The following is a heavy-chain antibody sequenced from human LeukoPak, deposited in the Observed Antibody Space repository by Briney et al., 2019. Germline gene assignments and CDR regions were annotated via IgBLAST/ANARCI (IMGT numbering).Heavy chain of an antibody. CDR2: ISSSSSTI. J-gene: IGHJ6*03. CDR3: AVMTTVSSRYYYYMDV. Sequence: PGGSLRLSCAASGFTFSSYWMHWVRQAPGKGLEWVSYISSSSSTIYYADSVKGRFTISRDNAKKSLYLQMNSLRAEDTAVYYCAVMTTVSSRYYYYMDVWGKGTAVTVSS. CDR1: GFTFSSYW. D-gene: IGHD4-17*01. V-gene: IGHV3-48*01.